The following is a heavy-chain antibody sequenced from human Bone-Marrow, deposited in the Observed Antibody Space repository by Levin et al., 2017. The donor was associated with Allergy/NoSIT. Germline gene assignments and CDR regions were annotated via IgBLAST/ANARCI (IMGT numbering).Heavy chain of an antibody. Sequence: GGSLRLSCAASGFSFNNYGMHWVRQAPGKGLEWVAAVWSVGSHDFYADSVKGRFTISRDNAKNTLYLQMDSLSAEDTAVYYCAKSRDAYNHGLNWGRGTLVTVSS. CDR2: VWSVGSHD. J-gene: IGHJ4*02. CDR3: AKSRDAYNHGLN. V-gene: IGHV3-33*06. CDR1: GFSFNNYG. D-gene: IGHD5-24*01.